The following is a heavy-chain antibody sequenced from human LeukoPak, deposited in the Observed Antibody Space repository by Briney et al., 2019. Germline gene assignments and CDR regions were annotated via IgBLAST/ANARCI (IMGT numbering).Heavy chain of an antibody. CDR1: GGSISSGGYY. CDR2: IYYSGST. J-gene: IGHJ4*02. Sequence: PSETLSLTCTVSGGSISSGGYYWSWIRQHPGKGLEWIGYIYYSGSTYYNPSLKSRVTISVDTSKNQFSLKLSSVAVADTAVYYCGRVYSNYRSIDYWGQGTLVTVSS. V-gene: IGHV4-31*03. D-gene: IGHD4-4*01. CDR3: GRVYSNYRSIDY.